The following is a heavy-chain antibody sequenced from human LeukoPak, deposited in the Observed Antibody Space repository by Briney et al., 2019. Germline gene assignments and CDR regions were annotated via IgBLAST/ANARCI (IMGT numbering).Heavy chain of an antibody. V-gene: IGHV3-64*01. CDR3: ATSSGWYPKYFDY. D-gene: IGHD6-19*01. CDR2: ISSNGGST. J-gene: IGHJ4*02. Sequence: GGSLRLSCAASGFTFSSYAMHWVRQAPGKGLEYVSAISSNGGSTYYANSVKGRFTISRDNSKNTLYLQMGSLRAEDTALYYCATSSGWYPKYFDYWGQGTLVTVSS. CDR1: GFTFSSYA.